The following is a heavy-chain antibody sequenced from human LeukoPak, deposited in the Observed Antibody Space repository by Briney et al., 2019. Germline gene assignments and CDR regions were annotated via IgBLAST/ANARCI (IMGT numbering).Heavy chain of an antibody. CDR2: INPNSGGT. Sequence: GASVKVSCKASGYTLTGYYMHWVRQAPGQGLEWMGWINPNSGGTNYAQKFQGRVTMTRDTSISTAYMELSRLRSDDTAVYYCARAPREYSSSWYYFDYWGQGTLVTVSS. CDR3: ARAPREYSSSWYYFDY. D-gene: IGHD6-13*01. CDR1: GYTLTGYY. V-gene: IGHV1-2*02. J-gene: IGHJ4*02.